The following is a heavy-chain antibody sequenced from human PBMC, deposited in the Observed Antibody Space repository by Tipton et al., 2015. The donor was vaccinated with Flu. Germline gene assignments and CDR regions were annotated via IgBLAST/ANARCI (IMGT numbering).Heavy chain of an antibody. CDR2: IYTSGST. V-gene: IGHV4-4*07. J-gene: IGHJ5*02. D-gene: IGHD6-13*01. Sequence: TLSLTCTVSGGSISSYYWSWIRQPAGKGLEWIGRIYTSGSTNYNPSLKSRVTMSVDTSKNQFSLKLSSVTAADTAVYYCARDRGGSSWYRDNWFDPWGQGTLVTVSS. CDR3: ARDRGGSSWYRDNWFDP. CDR1: GGSISSYY.